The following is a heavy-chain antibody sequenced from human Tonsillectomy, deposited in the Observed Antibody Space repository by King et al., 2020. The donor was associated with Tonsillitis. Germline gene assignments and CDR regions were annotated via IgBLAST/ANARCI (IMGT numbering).Heavy chain of an antibody. D-gene: IGHD1-26*01. J-gene: IGHJ1*01. CDR1: GGSFRSYG. Sequence: QLVQSGAEVKKPGSSVKVSCKAYGGSFRSYGITWVRQAPGQGLEWMGGINPIVGPAQYAQKFQGRVSMTADEVTTTAYMELSGLTSEDTAVYFCAGGVYISSPWEVYFHHWGQGTLVTVSS. V-gene: IGHV1-69*01. CDR2: INPIVGPA. CDR3: AGGVYISSPWEVYFHH.